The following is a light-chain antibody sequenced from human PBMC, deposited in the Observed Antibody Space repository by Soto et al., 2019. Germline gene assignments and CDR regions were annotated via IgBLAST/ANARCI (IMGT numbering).Light chain of an antibody. CDR3: LLSYSGTNWV. J-gene: IGLJ3*02. CDR2: DTT. V-gene: IGLV7-46*01. Sequence: QAVVTQEPSLTVSPGGTVTLTCGSSTGAVTSGHYPYWFQQKPGQAPRTLIYDTTNKHSWTPARFSGSLLGGKAALTLAGAQTDDESDYYCLLSYSGTNWVFGGGTKLTVL. CDR1: TGAVTSGHY.